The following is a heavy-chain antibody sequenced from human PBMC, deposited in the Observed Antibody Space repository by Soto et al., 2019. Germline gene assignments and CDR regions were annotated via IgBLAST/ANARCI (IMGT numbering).Heavy chain of an antibody. CDR3: TRHFDYSMDV. CDR1: GGSISRYY. V-gene: IGHV4-59*01. J-gene: IGHJ6*03. CDR2: LYNAGST. Sequence: SETLSLTCTVSGGSISRYYWSWIRQPPGKGLEWIGYLYNAGSTIYNPSLKSRVTISVDMSQNQFSLNLNYVTAADTAVYYCTRHFDYSMDVWGQGTTVTVSS.